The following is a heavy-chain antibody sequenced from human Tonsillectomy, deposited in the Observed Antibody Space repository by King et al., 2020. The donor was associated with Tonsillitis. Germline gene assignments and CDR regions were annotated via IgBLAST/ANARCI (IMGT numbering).Heavy chain of an antibody. CDR2: ISYDGSNK. J-gene: IGHJ3*02. CDR3: AKGSSDAFDI. V-gene: IGHV3-30*18. CDR1: GFTFSSYG. Sequence: VQLVESGGGVVQPGRSLRLSCAASGFTFSSYGMHWVRQAPGKGLEWVAVISYDGSNKYYADSVKGRFTISRDNSKNTLYLQMNSLRAEETAVYYCAKGSSDAFDIWGQGPMVTVSS. D-gene: IGHD6-13*01.